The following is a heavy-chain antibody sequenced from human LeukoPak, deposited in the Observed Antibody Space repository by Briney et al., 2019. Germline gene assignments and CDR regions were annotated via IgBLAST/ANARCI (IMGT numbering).Heavy chain of an antibody. D-gene: IGHD5-24*01. CDR3: AIERPWRGRGYNSFDG. V-gene: IGHV3-11*04. Sequence: PGGSLRLSCAASGFTFSNYYMSWIRQAPGKGLKWVSYISSSGSTIYYADSVKGRFTISTDNAKNTLFLQMNSLRAEATAGYYCAIERPWRGRGYNSFDGWGQRTLVT. J-gene: IGHJ5*02. CDR1: GFTFSNYY. CDR2: ISSSGSTI.